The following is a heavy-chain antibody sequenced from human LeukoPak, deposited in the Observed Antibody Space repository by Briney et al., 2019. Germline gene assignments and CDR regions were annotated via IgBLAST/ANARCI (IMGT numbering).Heavy chain of an antibody. J-gene: IGHJ4*02. CDR3: ARGDSSSWYVSLW. CDR2: ISSSSSTI. D-gene: IGHD6-13*01. CDR1: EFSFSSYS. V-gene: IGHV3-48*04. Sequence: PGGSLRLSCAASEFSFSSYSMNWVRQAPGKGLEWVSYISSSSSTIYYADSVKGRFTISRDNAKNSLYLQMNSLRAEDTAVYYCARGDSSSWYVSLWWGQGTLVTVSS.